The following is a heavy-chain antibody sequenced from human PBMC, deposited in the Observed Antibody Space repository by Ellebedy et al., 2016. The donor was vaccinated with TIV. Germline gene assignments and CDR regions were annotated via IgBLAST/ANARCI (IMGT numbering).Heavy chain of an antibody. CDR3: VRRSSGYCVGTSCTTDFDY. CDR2: INTDASTT. V-gene: IGHV3-74*01. J-gene: IGHJ4*02. CDR1: GFTFSNYW. D-gene: IGHD2-2*03. Sequence: GGSLRLXXAASGFTFSNYWIHWVRQVPGKGLVWVSRINTDASTTNYADSVKGRFTISRDNAKNTLYLQMNSLRADDTAVYYCVRRSSGYCVGTSCTTDFDYWGQGTLVTVSS.